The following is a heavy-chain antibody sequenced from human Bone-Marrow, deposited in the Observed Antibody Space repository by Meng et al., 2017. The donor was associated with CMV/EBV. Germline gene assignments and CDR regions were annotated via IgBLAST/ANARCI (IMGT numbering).Heavy chain of an antibody. CDR3: ASRGHPLGTYYFDY. CDR2: ISSSSSTI. Sequence: ETLSLTCAASGFTFSSYSMNWVRQAPGKGLEWVSYISSSSSTIYYADSVKGRFTISRDNAKNSLYLQMNSLRAEDTAVYYCASRGHPLGTYYFDYWGQGTLVT. J-gene: IGHJ4*02. D-gene: IGHD7-27*01. CDR1: GFTFSSYS. V-gene: IGHV3-48*04.